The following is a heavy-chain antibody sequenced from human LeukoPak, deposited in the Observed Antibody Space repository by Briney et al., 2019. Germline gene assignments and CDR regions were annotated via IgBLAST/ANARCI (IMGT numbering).Heavy chain of an antibody. CDR3: ARNRIPMVRGVTFGAFDI. Sequence: ASVKVSCKASGYTFTNYYIHWVRQAPGQGLEWMGILNPSGGTTSYTQKFQGRVTMTRDTSTSTVYMELSSLTSEDTAVFYCARNRIPMVRGVTFGAFDIWGQGTRVTVSS. J-gene: IGHJ3*02. CDR2: LNPSGGTT. CDR1: GYTFTNYY. V-gene: IGHV1-46*01. D-gene: IGHD3-10*01.